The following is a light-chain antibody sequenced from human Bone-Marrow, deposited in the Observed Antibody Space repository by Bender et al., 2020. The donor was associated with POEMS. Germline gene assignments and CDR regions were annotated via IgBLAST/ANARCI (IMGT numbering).Light chain of an antibody. CDR1: SSNIGGNA. V-gene: IGLV1-44*01. CDR2: GND. J-gene: IGLJ3*02. Sequence: QPVLTQPPPASGTPGQRVTIPCSGSSSNIGGNAVNWWQQLPGTAPKLPIYGNDQRPSGVPDRFSGSKSGTSASLAISGLQSEDEADYFCSAWDGILNGWVFGGGTELTVL. CDR3: SAWDGILNGWV.